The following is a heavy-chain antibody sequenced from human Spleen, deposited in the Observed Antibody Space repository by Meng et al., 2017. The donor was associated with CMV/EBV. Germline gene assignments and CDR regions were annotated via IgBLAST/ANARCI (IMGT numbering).Heavy chain of an antibody. CDR3: ARDTGVFGVVIVWSYGMDV. CDR2: IANDGSNK. CDR1: GFTLSPYA. V-gene: IGHV3-30*04. Sequence: GGSLRRSCAASGFTLSPYAMHWVRQAPGKGLEWVAVIANDGSNKYYAESEKGRFTISRDNSKNTLYLQMNSVRPEDTAVYYCARDTGVFGVVIVWSYGMDVWGQGTTVTVSS. D-gene: IGHD3-3*01. J-gene: IGHJ6*02.